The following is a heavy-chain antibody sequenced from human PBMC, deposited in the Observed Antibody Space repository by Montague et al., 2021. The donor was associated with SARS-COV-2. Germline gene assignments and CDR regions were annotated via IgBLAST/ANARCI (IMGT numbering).Heavy chain of an antibody. J-gene: IGHJ6*02. D-gene: IGHD2/OR15-2a*01. Sequence: SETLFLTCAVYGGSFSGSYWTWIRQSPGKGLEWIGEINNRGSVNYSPSLKSRVTISVDTSRNQFSLKVTSVTAADTAVYYCARERWNIVIVPPVEYGMDVWRQGTTVTVSS. CDR3: ARERWNIVIVPPVEYGMDV. CDR2: INNRGSV. V-gene: IGHV4-34*01. CDR1: GGSFSGSY.